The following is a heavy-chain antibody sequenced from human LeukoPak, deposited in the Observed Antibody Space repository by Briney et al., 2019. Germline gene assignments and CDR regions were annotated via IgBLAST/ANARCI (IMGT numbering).Heavy chain of an antibody. J-gene: IGHJ3*02. CDR1: GGSISSYY. CDR2: IYTSGST. Sequence: PSETLSLTCTVSGGSISSYYWSWIRQPAGKGLEWIGRIYTSGSTNYNPSLKSRVTMSVDTSKNQFSLKLSSVTAADTAVYYCARVRGCGGDCYSGAHDAFDIWGQGTMVTVSS. CDR3: ARVRGCGGDCYSGAHDAFDI. V-gene: IGHV4-4*07. D-gene: IGHD2-21*01.